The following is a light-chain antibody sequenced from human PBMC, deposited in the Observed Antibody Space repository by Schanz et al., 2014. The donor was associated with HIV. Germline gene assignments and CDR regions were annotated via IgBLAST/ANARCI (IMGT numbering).Light chain of an antibody. J-gene: IGLJ1*01. CDR1: NSNIGSYY. CDR3: QSYDSSLSDSYV. Sequence: QSVLTQPPSASGTPGQGVTISCSGSNSNIGSYYVNWYQQFPGTAPRLLVYGQNERPSGVPDRFTGSQSGTSASLAISGLQAEDEADYYCQSYDSSLSDSYVFGTGTKLTVL. V-gene: IGLV1-44*01. CDR2: GQN.